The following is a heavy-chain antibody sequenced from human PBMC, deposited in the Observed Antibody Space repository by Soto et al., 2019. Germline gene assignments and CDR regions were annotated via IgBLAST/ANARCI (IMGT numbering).Heavy chain of an antibody. Sequence: GSMRLSCAASGFTFSNAWRNWVRQAPGKGLEWVGRIKSKTGGGTTDYAAPVKGRFTISRDDSKSTLYLQMNSLKTEDTAVYYCTTLMITFGGALAHDYWGQGTLVTVSS. V-gene: IGHV3-15*07. D-gene: IGHD3-16*01. CDR3: TTLMITFGGALAHDY. CDR2: IKSKTGGGTT. J-gene: IGHJ4*02. CDR1: GFTFSNAW.